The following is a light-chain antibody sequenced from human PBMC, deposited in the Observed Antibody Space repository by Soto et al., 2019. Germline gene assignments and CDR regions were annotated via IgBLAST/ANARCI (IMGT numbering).Light chain of an antibody. J-gene: IGLJ1*01. V-gene: IGLV2-14*01. Sequence: QSVLTQPASVSGSPGQSITISCTGTSSDVGGYNYVSWYQQHPGKAPKLIIYEVSNRPSGVSNRFSGSKSGNTASLTISGLQAEDEADYYCSSYTGSSTPYVFGTGITHTVL. CDR3: SSYTGSSTPYV. CDR2: EVS. CDR1: SSDVGGYNY.